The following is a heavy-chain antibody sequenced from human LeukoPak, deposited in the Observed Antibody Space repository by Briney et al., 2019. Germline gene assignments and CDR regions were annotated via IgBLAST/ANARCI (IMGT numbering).Heavy chain of an antibody. CDR2: IYHSGST. J-gene: IGHJ4*02. CDR1: GGSISSNKW. Sequence: PSGTLSLTCAVSGGSISSNKWWSWVRQPPGKGLEWIGEIYHSGSTNYNPSLKSRVTISLDKSKNQFSLKLSSVTAADTAVYYCARKIAVAPHYFDYWGQGTLVTVSS. CDR3: ARKIAVAPHYFDY. V-gene: IGHV4-4*02. D-gene: IGHD6-19*01.